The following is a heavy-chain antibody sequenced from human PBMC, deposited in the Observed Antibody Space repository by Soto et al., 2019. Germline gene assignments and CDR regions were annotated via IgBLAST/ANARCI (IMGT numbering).Heavy chain of an antibody. CDR1: GFTFSSYG. CDR3: ARGNNGQLVRCDY. V-gene: IGHV3-33*01. D-gene: IGHD6-6*01. J-gene: IGHJ4*02. CDR2: IWYDGSNK. Sequence: QVQLVESGGGVVQPGRSLRLSCAASGFTFSSYGMHWVRQAPGKGLEWVAVIWYDGSNKYYADSVKGRFTISRDNYKNTLYLQMNSLRAEDTAVYYCARGNNGQLVRCDYWGQGTLVTVSS.